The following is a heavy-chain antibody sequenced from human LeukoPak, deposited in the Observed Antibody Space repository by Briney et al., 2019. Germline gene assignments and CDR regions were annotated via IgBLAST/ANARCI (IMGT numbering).Heavy chain of an antibody. CDR3: ARLTLTGVGGRGWFDA. V-gene: IGHV4-39*01. D-gene: IGHD3-3*01. J-gene: IGHJ5*02. CDR2: MPYDENVSDNEIP. CDR1: GDSIRNSGWS. Sequence: SETLSLTYIVSGDSIRNSGWSWGWIRQPPGKGLEWIGTMPYDENVSDNEIPSYNPSLKRRVTISADTSKNQLSLKVNSVTAADTASYYCARLTLTGVGGRGWFDAWGQGTLVIVSS.